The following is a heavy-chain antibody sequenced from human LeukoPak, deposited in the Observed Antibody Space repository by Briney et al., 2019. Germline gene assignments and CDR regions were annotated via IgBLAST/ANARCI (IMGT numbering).Heavy chain of an antibody. J-gene: IGHJ4*02. CDR2: IYFSGST. CDR3: ARESDIDIAAFDY. D-gene: IGHD6-13*01. V-gene: IGHV4-61*08. CDR1: GDSISGTDYY. Sequence: SETLSLTCTVSGDSISGTDYYWSWIRQPPGKGLEWIGNIYFSGSTNYNPSLKSRVTISVDTSKNQFSLKLSSVTAADTAVYYCARESDIDIAAFDYWGQGTLVTVSS.